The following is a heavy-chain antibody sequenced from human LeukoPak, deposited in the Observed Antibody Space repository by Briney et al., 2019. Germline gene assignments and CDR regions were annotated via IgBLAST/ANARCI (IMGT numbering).Heavy chain of an antibody. CDR2: AGGTDGRT. CDR1: GFTFSEHA. J-gene: IGHJ4*02. V-gene: IGHV3-23*01. Sequence: GGSLRLSCVGSGFTFSEHAMSWVRQAPGKGLEWVSAAGGTDGRTYYADSVKGRFSISRDNSKNTLYLQMNSLRAEDTAVYYCAKASSSGSYSHYWGQGTLVTVSS. CDR3: AKASSSGSYSHY. D-gene: IGHD1-26*01.